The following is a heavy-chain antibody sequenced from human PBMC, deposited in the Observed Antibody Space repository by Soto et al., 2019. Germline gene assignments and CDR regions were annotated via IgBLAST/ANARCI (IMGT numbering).Heavy chain of an antibody. CDR1: GGSISSGGYY. V-gene: IGHV4-31*03. CDR3: ARGVVVVVAATGDVFCWFDP. D-gene: IGHD2-15*01. Sequence: SETLSLTCTVSGGSISSGGYYWSWIRQHPGKGLEWIGYIYYSGSTYYNPSLKSRVTISVDTSKNQFSLKLSSVTAADTAVYYCARGVVVVVAATGDVFCWFDPWGQGTLVTVSS. CDR2: IYYSGST. J-gene: IGHJ5*02.